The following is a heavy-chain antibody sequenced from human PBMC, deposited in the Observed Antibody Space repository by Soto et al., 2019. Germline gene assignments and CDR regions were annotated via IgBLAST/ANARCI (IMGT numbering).Heavy chain of an antibody. CDR3: ARGRYGDY. V-gene: IGHV1-18*01. J-gene: IGHJ4*02. CDR2: ISAHNGNT. Sequence: QVHLVQSGAEVKKPEASVKVSCKASGYTFTSYGITWVRQAPGQGLEWMGWISAHNGNTDYAQKLQGRVIVTRDTSTSTAYMGLRSLRSDDTAVYYCARGRYGDYWGQGALVTVSS. D-gene: IGHD1-1*01. CDR1: GYTFTSYG.